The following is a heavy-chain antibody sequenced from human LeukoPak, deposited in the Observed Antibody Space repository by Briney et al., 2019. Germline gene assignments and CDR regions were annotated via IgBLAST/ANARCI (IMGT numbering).Heavy chain of an antibody. CDR3: ARKSLIWELREDDAFDI. D-gene: IGHD1-26*01. V-gene: IGHV1-69*06. Sequence: GASVKVSCKASGGTFSSYAISWVRQAPGQGLEWMGGIIPIFGTANYAQKFQGRVTITADKSTSTAYMELRSLRSDDTAVYYCARKSLIWELREDDAFDIWGQGTMVTVPS. CDR2: IIPIFGTA. CDR1: GGTFSSYA. J-gene: IGHJ3*02.